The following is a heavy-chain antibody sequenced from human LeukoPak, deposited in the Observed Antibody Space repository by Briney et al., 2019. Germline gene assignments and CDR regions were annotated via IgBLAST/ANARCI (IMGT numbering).Heavy chain of an antibody. J-gene: IGHJ2*01. Sequence: GGSLRLSCAVSGFTFSNYWMHWVRQGPGEGLAWDSRITNDGSATGYADSVKGRFTISRDNAKNTLYLHMDSLSPEDTAVYYCARDASPGYFDLWGRGTLVTVSS. V-gene: IGHV3-74*01. CDR2: ITNDGSAT. CDR1: GFTFSNYW. CDR3: ARDASPGYFDL. D-gene: IGHD2-15*01.